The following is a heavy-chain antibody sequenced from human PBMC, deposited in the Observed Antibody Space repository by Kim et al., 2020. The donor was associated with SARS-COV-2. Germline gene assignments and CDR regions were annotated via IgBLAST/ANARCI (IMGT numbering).Heavy chain of an antibody. Sequence: SETLSLTCTVSGGSISSSSYYWGWIRQPPGKGLEWIGSIYYSGSTYYNPSLKSRVTISVDTSKNQFSLKLSSVTAADTAVYYCARHTAIAAAGTGGWDYWGQGTLVTVSS. D-gene: IGHD6-13*01. V-gene: IGHV4-39*01. J-gene: IGHJ4*02. CDR3: ARHTAIAAAGTGGWDY. CDR2: IYYSGST. CDR1: GGSISSSSYY.